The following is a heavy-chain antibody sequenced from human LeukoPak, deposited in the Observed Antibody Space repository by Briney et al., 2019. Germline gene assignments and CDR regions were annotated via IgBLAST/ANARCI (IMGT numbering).Heavy chain of an antibody. CDR1: GGSISSYY. Sequence: SETLSLTCTVSGGSISSYYWSWIRQPAGKGLEWIGRIYTSGSTNYNPSLKSRVTISVDTSKNQFSLKPSSVTAADTAVYYCAREYFYGSGSYPDYWGQGTLVTVSS. V-gene: IGHV4-4*07. CDR3: AREYFYGSGSYPDY. J-gene: IGHJ4*02. CDR2: IYTSGST. D-gene: IGHD3-10*01.